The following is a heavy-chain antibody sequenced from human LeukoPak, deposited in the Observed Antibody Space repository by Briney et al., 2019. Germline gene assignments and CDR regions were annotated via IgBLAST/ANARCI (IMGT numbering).Heavy chain of an antibody. Sequence: PSETLSLTCAVYGGSFSGYFWSWIRQPPGKGLEWIGEISQSGSTNYNPSLKSRVTISADTSKNHFSLRLRSLTAADTAVYYCARVPRSYYYYYYMDVWGKGTTVTVSS. J-gene: IGHJ6*03. CDR2: ISQSGST. V-gene: IGHV4-34*01. CDR3: ARVPRSYYYYYYMDV. CDR1: GGSFSGYF.